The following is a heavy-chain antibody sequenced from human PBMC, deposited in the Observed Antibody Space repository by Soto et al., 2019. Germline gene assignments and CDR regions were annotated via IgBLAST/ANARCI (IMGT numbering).Heavy chain of an antibody. CDR3: ALRGMAVVPEY. V-gene: IGHV4-59*01. D-gene: IGHD3-22*01. CDR2: LYYGRSA. J-gene: IGHJ4*02. CDR1: GASISSYY. Sequence: QVQLQESGPGLVKPSETLSLPCAVSGASISSYYCMWIRQPPGKGLESIGYLYYGRSANYNPSLKSRVTVSVDTSTNQCSLTLSSMTAADTAVYYCALRGMAVVPEYWGQGTLVTVSS.